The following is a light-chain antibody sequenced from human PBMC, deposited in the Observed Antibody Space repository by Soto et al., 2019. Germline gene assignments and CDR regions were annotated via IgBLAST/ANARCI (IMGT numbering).Light chain of an antibody. CDR3: CSYVGSDTSFV. V-gene: IGLV2-11*01. Sequence: QSALTQPRSVSLSPGQSVTISCTGTTSDVGGYNFVSWYQQRPGKVPKLMIYDVSIRPSGVPDRFSGSKSGNTASLTISGLQAEDEADYYCCSYVGSDTSFVFGSGTKVTVL. CDR1: TSDVGGYNF. J-gene: IGLJ1*01. CDR2: DVS.